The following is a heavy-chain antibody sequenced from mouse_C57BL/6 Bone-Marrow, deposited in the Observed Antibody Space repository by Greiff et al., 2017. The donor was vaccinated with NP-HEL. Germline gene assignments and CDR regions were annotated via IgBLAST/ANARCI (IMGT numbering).Heavy chain of an antibody. J-gene: IGHJ4*01. CDR2: INPYNGGT. Sequence: DVQLQESGPVLVKPGASVKMSCKASGYTFTDYYMNWVKQSHGKSLEWIGVINPYNGGTSYNQKFKGKATLTVDKSSSTAYMELNSLTSEDSAVYYCAIITTVVAREAMDYWGQGTSVTVSS. V-gene: IGHV1-19*01. CDR1: GYTFTDYY. CDR3: AIITTVVAREAMDY. D-gene: IGHD1-1*01.